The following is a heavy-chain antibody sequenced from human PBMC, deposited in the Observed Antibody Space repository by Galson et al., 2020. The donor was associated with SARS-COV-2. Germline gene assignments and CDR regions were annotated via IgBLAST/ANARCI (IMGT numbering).Heavy chain of an antibody. CDR3: ARDAATYYDFWSGYYQEDRSYPYYYYYGMDV. D-gene: IGHD3-3*01. CDR1: GFTFSSYW. J-gene: IGHJ6*02. CDR2: IKQDGSEK. Sequence: GGSLRLSCAASGFTFSSYWMSWVRQAPGKGLEWVANIKQDGSEKYYVDSVKGRFTISRDNDKNSLYLQMNSLRAEDTAVYYCARDAATYYDFWSGYYQEDRSYPYYYYYGMDVWGQGTTVTVSS. V-gene: IGHV3-7*03.